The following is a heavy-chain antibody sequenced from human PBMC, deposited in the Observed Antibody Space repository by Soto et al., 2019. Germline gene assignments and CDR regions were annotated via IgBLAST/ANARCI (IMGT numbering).Heavy chain of an antibody. Sequence: PGGSLRLSCAASGFTFSSYGMHWVRQAPGKGLEWVAVISYDGSSKYYADSVKGRFSISRDNSMNTVYLQLNSLRAEDTAVYYCAKGSDMDWFDPWGQGTLVNRLL. D-gene: IGHD2-15*01. CDR2: ISYDGSSK. J-gene: IGHJ5*02. CDR3: AKGSDMDWFDP. CDR1: GFTFSSYG. V-gene: IGHV3-30*18.